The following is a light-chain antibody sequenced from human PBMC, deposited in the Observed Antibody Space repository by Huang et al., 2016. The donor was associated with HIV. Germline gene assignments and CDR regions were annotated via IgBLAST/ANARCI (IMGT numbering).Light chain of an antibody. J-gene: IGKJ1*01. CDR3: QQLNSYPRT. V-gene: IGKV1-9*01. CDR1: QGISSY. CDR2: AAS. Sequence: IQLTQSPSSLSASVGDRVTITCRARQGISSYLAWYQEKPGKAPKRLIYAASTLQSGVPSRFSGSGSGTDFTLTISSLQSEDFATYYCQQLNSYPRTFGQGTKVEIK.